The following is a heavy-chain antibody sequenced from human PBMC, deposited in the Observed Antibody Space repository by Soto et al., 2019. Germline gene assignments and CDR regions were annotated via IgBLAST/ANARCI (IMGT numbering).Heavy chain of an antibody. J-gene: IGHJ2*01. Sequence: QLQLQESGPGLVKPSETLSLTCTVSGGSISSSSYYWGWIRQPPGKGLEWIGSIYYSGSTYYNPSLKSRVTISVDTSKNQFSLKLSSVTAADTAVYYCARQLMSQQWLVRDWYFDLWGRGTLVTVSS. CDR2: IYYSGST. V-gene: IGHV4-39*01. D-gene: IGHD6-19*01. CDR3: ARQLMSQQWLVRDWYFDL. CDR1: GGSISSSSYY.